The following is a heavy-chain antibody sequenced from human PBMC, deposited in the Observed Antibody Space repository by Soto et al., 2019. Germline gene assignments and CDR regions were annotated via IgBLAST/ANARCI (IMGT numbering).Heavy chain of an antibody. Sequence: EVRLVESRGGLVQPGGSLRLSCATSGFTFSSRWMHWVRQAPGKGLVWVSYINSDGSTTTYADSVKGRFTISRDNAKNTVYLQMNSLRVDDTAVYYCARDTSYSTDYWGQGTLVTVSS. J-gene: IGHJ4*02. CDR1: GFTFSSRW. CDR3: ARDTSYSTDY. D-gene: IGHD2-2*01. V-gene: IGHV3-74*01. CDR2: INSDGSTT.